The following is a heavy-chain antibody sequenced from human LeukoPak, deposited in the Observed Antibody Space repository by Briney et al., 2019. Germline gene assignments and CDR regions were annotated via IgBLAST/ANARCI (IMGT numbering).Heavy chain of an antibody. CDR3: ARRSVLYYYDSSGYYANWFDP. Sequence: SETLSLTCTVSGGSISSSSYYWGWIRQPPGKGLEWIGSIYYSGSTNYNPSLKSRVTISVDKSKNQFSLKLSSVTAADTAVYYCARRSVLYYYDSSGYYANWFDPWGQGTLVTVSS. CDR1: GGSISSSSYY. V-gene: IGHV4-39*07. CDR2: IYYSGST. J-gene: IGHJ5*02. D-gene: IGHD3-22*01.